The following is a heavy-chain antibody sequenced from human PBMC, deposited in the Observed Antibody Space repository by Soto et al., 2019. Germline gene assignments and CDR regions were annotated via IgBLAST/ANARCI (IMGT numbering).Heavy chain of an antibody. CDR3: ARDKITGLFDY. V-gene: IGHV4-59*12. J-gene: IGHJ4*02. CDR1: GGSLSSYY. CDR2: VYYSGNT. D-gene: IGHD2-8*02. Sequence: SETLSLTCTVSGGSLSSYYWTWIRQPPGKGLEWIGYVYYSGNTNYNPSLKSRVTISVDTSKNQFSLNLISVTAADTAVYYCARDKITGLFDYWGQGTLVTVS.